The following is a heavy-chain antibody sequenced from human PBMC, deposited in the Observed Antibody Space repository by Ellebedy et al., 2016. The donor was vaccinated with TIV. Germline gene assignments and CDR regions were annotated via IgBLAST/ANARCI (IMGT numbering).Heavy chain of an antibody. CDR2: INQDGGDT. V-gene: IGHV3-7*03. CDR1: GFTFSTYW. Sequence: PGGSLRLSCAASGFTFSTYWMGWVRQAPGKGLEWVATINQDGGDTYYVDSVKGRFTISRDNARNSLYLQMNSLRAEDTAVYYCAKGRGGGSDSSAPRYYFDYWGLGTLVTVSS. D-gene: IGHD3-22*01. CDR3: AKGRGGGSDSSAPRYYFDY. J-gene: IGHJ4*02.